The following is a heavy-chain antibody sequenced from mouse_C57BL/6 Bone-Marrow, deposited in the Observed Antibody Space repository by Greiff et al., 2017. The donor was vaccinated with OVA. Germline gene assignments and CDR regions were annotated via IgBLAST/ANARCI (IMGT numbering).Heavy chain of an antibody. CDR1: GFTFSSYG. J-gene: IGHJ3*01. CDR3: ARKADYDGGAWFAY. D-gene: IGHD2-4*01. V-gene: IGHV5-6*01. Sequence: EVQLVESGGDLVKPGGSLKLSCAASGFTFSSYGMSWVRQTPDKRLEWVATISSGGSYTYYPDSVKGRFTISRDNAKNTLYLQMSSLKSEDTAMYYCARKADYDGGAWFAYWGQGTLVTVSA. CDR2: ISSGGSYT.